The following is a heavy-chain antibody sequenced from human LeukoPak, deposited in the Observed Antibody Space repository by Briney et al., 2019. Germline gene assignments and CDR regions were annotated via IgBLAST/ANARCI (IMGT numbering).Heavy chain of an antibody. Sequence: PGGSLRLSCAASGFTFSSYEMNWVRQAPGKGLEWVSYISSSGSTIYYADSVKGRFTISRDNAKNSLNLQMNSLRAEDTGVYFCARDGYGEGYYFDYWGQGTLVSVSS. CDR1: GFTFSSYE. CDR2: ISSSGSTI. D-gene: IGHD4-17*01. V-gene: IGHV3-48*03. CDR3: ARDGYGEGYYFDY. J-gene: IGHJ4*02.